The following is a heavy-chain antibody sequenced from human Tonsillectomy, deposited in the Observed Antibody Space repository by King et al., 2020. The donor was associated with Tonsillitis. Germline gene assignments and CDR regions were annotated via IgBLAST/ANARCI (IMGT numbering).Heavy chain of an antibody. V-gene: IGHV3-9*01. CDR3: AKGGAGSWGRRGYFDY. D-gene: IGHD3-16*01. J-gene: IGHJ4*02. CDR2: ISWNSGSI. CDR1: GFTFDDYA. Sequence: DVQLVESGGGLVQPGRSLRLSCAASGFTFDDYAMHWVRQAPGKGLEWVSGISWNSGSIGYADSVKGRFTISRDNAKNSLYLQMNSLRAEDTALYYCAKGGAGSWGRRGYFDYWGQGTLVTVSS.